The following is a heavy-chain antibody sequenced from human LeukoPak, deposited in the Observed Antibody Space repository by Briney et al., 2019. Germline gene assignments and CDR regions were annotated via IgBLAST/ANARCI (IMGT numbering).Heavy chain of an antibody. CDR3: ARRDSPNHHSGGFDP. D-gene: IGHD2-8*01. V-gene: IGHV1-3*01. CDR2: INAGTGST. J-gene: IGHJ5*02. CDR1: GFTFTNYA. Sequence: ASVKVSCKASGFTFTNYALHWVRQAPGQRLEWMCWINAGTGSTKCSQRFQGRITISRDTSSSTAYMEVSSLRSEDTAVYYCARRDSPNHHSGGFDPWGQGTLVTVSS.